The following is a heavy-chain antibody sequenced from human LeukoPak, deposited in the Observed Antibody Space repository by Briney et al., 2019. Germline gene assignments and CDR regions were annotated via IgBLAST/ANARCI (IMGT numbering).Heavy chain of an antibody. CDR3: ARDQSASGYSSGWDFDY. J-gene: IGHJ4*02. Sequence: GASVKVSCKASGYTFTSYGISWVRQAPGQGLEWMGWISAYNGNTNYAQKLQGRVTMTTDTSTSTAYMELRSLRSDDTAVYYCARDQSASGYSSGWDFDYWGQGTLVTVSS. CDR1: GYTFTSYG. D-gene: IGHD6-19*01. V-gene: IGHV1-18*01. CDR2: ISAYNGNT.